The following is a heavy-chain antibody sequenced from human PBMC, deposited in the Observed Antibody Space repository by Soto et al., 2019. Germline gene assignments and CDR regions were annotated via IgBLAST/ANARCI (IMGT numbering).Heavy chain of an antibody. Sequence: PSETLSLTCTVSGGSISSYYWSWIRQPPGKGLEWIGYIYYSGSTNYNPSLKSRVTISVDTSKNQFSLKLSSVTAADTAVYYCAKRPLSVSQYDSSASNPSDYWGQGVLVTVSS. J-gene: IGHJ4*02. CDR3: AKRPLSVSQYDSSASNPSDY. D-gene: IGHD3-22*01. CDR1: GGSISSYY. CDR2: IYYSGST. V-gene: IGHV4-59*08.